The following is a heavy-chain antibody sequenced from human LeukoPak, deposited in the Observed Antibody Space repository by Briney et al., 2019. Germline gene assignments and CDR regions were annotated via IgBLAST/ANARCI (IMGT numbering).Heavy chain of an antibody. V-gene: IGHV3-21*01. CDR3: ARSRDYVWGSYRPEIDY. CDR1: GFTFSNYN. J-gene: IGHJ4*02. Sequence: GGSLRLSCAASGFTFSNYNMNWVRLARGKGLEWVSSISSSSSYIYYADSVKVRFTISRDNAKNSLYLQMNSLRAEDTAVYYCARSRDYVWGSYRPEIDYWGQGTLVTVSS. CDR2: ISSSSSYI. D-gene: IGHD3-16*02.